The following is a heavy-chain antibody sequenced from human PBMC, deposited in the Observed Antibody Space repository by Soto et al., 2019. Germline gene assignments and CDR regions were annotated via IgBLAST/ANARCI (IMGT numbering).Heavy chain of an antibody. J-gene: IGHJ5*02. CDR1: GLTFEDYA. CDR3: AKDHTSGYYVLNWFDP. CDR2: ISWNSGSI. D-gene: IGHD3-22*01. Sequence: GGSLRLSCAASGLTFEDYAMHWVRQAPGKGLEWVSGISWNSGSIGYADSVKGRFTISRDNAKNSLYLQMNSLRAEDTALYYCAKDHTSGYYVLNWFDPWGQGTLVTVSS. V-gene: IGHV3-9*01.